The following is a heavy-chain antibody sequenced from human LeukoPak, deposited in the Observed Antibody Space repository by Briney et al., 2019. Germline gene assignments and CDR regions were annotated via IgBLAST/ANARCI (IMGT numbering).Heavy chain of an antibody. CDR3: ARGAGLPYYFDY. CDR2: IKQDGSEK. V-gene: IGHV3-7*01. CDR1: RFTFSTYW. D-gene: IGHD2-21*02. J-gene: IGHJ4*02. Sequence: GGSLRLSCVASRFTFSTYWMNWVRQAPGKGLEWVANIKQDGSEKHYVDSVKGRFTISRDNARKSLYLQMNSLRAEDTAVYYCARGAGLPYYFDYWGQGTLVTVSS.